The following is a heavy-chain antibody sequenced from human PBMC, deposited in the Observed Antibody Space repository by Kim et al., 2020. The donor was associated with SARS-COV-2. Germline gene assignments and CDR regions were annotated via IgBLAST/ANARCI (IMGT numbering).Heavy chain of an antibody. J-gene: IGHJ6*02. D-gene: IGHD3-22*01. CDR3: AKDQMYYYGSSGYYGYYYCGMDV. CDR1: GFTFSSYG. Sequence: GGSLRLSCAASGFTFSSYGMHWVRQAPGKGLEWVAVISYDGSNKYYADSVKGRFTISRDNSKNTLYLQMNSLRAEDTAVYYCAKDQMYYYGSSGYYGYYYCGMDVWGQGTTVTVSS. V-gene: IGHV3-30*18. CDR2: ISYDGSNK.